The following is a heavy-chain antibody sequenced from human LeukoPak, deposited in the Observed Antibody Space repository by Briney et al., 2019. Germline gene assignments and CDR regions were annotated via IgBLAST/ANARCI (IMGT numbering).Heavy chain of an antibody. CDR1: GFTFSSYG. V-gene: IGHV3-33*01. CDR2: IWYDGSNK. J-gene: IGHJ4*02. Sequence: GGSLRLSCAASGFTFSSYGMHWVRQAPGKGLEWVAVIWYDGSNKYYADSVKGRLTISRDNSKNTLYLQMNSLRAEDTAVYYCARGDDIVVVPAAMFSFDYWGQGTLVTVSS. D-gene: IGHD2-2*01. CDR3: ARGDDIVVVPAAMFSFDY.